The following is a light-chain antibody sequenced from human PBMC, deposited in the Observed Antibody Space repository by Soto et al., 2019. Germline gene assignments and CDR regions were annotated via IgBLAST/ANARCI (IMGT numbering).Light chain of an antibody. CDR1: QTISTY. CDR3: QQSYRTPT. Sequence: DIQMTQSPSSLSASVGDRVTIACRASQTISTYLNWYQQKPGKAPKLLIYAASFLQSGVPSRFSGSGSGTDFTLTISSLQPEDFATYYCQQSYRTPTFXGGTKVDIK. CDR2: AAS. J-gene: IGKJ4*01. V-gene: IGKV1-39*01.